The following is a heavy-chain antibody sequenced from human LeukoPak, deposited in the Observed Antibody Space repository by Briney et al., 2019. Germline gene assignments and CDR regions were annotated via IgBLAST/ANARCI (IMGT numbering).Heavy chain of an antibody. CDR2: MNPNSGNT. V-gene: IGHV1-8*01. J-gene: IGHJ4*02. CDR3: ARRHTVTLNFPGY. Sequence: ASVKVSCKASGYTFTSYDINWVRQATGQGLEWMGWMNPNSGNTGYAQKFQGRVTMTRNTSISTAYMELSSLRSEDTAVYYCARRHTVTLNFPGYWGQGTLVTVSS. CDR1: GYTFTSYD. D-gene: IGHD4-17*01.